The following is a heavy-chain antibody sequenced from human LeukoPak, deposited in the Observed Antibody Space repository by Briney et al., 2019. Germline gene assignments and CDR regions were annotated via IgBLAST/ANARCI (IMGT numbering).Heavy chain of an antibody. V-gene: IGHV4-39*07. D-gene: IGHD3-10*01. CDR1: GGSISSSSYY. CDR2: IYYSGST. CDR3: ARGFVDYYGSGREDYGMDV. Sequence: KTSETLSLTCTVSGGSISSSSYYWGWIRQPPRKGLEWIGSIYYSGSTYYNPSLKSRVTISVDTSKNQFSLKLSSVTAADTAVYYCARGFVDYYGSGREDYGMDVWGQGTTVTVSS. J-gene: IGHJ6*02.